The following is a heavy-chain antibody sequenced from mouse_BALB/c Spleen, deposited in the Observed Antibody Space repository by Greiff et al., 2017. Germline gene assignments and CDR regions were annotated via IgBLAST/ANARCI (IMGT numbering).Heavy chain of an antibody. CDR3: ARGGSTMITTGRYWYFDV. V-gene: IGHV5-6-5*01. D-gene: IGHD2-4*01. CDR1: GFTFSSYA. CDR2: ISSGGST. J-gene: IGHJ1*01. Sequence: EVKLVESGGGLVKPGGSLKLSCPASGFTFSSYAMSWVRQTPEKRLEWVASISSGGSTYYPDSVKGRFTISRDNARNILYLQMSSLRSEDTAMYYCARGGSTMITTGRYWYFDVWGAGTTVTVSS.